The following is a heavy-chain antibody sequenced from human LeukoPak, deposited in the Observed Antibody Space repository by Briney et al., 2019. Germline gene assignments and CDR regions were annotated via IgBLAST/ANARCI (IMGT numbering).Heavy chain of an antibody. V-gene: IGHV3-23*01. Sequence: GGSLRLSCAASGFTFSSYAMSWVRQAPGKGLEWVSAISGSGGSTYYADSVKGRFTISRDNSKNSLYLQINSLRAEDTAVYYCARNRNMLSTGYSSSWGQGTLVTVSS. J-gene: IGHJ4*02. CDR3: ARNRNMLSTGYSSS. D-gene: IGHD6-13*01. CDR1: GFTFSSYA. CDR2: ISGSGGST.